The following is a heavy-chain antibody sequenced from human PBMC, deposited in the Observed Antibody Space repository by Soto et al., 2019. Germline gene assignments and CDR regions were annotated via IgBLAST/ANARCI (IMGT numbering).Heavy chain of an antibody. J-gene: IGHJ6*02. CDR1: GFTFSSYE. V-gene: IGHV3-48*03. D-gene: IGHD2-15*01. Sequence: LRLSCAASGFTFSSYEMNWVRQAPGKGLEWVSYISSSGSTIYYADSVKGRFTISRDNAKNSLYLQMNSLRAEDTAAYYCARDSGGGNALYYYYGMDVWGQGTTVTVSS. CDR3: ARDSGGGNALYYYYGMDV. CDR2: ISSSGSTI.